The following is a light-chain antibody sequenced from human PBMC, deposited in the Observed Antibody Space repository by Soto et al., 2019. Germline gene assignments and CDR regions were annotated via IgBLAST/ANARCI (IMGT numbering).Light chain of an antibody. CDR2: DAS. Sequence: DIQMTQSPSTLSASVGDRVTITCRASQSIDSWLAWYQYRPGKAPKLLIFDASTLESGVPSRFSGSGSGTKFSLTISSLQPADFATYYCQHYNTYPYTFGQGTKVDIK. J-gene: IGKJ2*01. CDR3: QHYNTYPYT. CDR1: QSIDSW. V-gene: IGKV1-5*01.